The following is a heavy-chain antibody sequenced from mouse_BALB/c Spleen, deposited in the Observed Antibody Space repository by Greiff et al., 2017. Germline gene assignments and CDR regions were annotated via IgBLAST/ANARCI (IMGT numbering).Heavy chain of an antibody. D-gene: IGHD2-4*01. Sequence: EVQRVESGPDLVKPSQSLSLTCTVTGYSITSGYSWHWIRQFPGNKLEWMGYIHYSGSTNYNPSLKSRISITRDTSKNQFFLQLNSVTTEDTATYYCVREGNYYDYDDYAMDYWGQGTSVTVSS. CDR3: VREGNYYDYDDYAMDY. CDR1: GYSITSGYS. CDR2: IHYSGST. V-gene: IGHV3-1*02. J-gene: IGHJ4*01.